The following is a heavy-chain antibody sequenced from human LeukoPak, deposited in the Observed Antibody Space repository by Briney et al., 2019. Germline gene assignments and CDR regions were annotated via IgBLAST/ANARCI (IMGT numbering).Heavy chain of an antibody. V-gene: IGHV4-59*12. J-gene: IGHJ2*01. CDR3: ASHLRGDYVYWYFDL. D-gene: IGHD4-17*01. Sequence: SETLSLTCTVSGGSIRGYYWSWIRQPPGKGLEWIGSIYYSGSTYYDPSLKSRVTISVDTSKNQFSLKLSSVTAADTAVYYCASHLRGDYVYWYFDLWGRGTLVTVSS. CDR2: IYYSGST. CDR1: GGSIRGYY.